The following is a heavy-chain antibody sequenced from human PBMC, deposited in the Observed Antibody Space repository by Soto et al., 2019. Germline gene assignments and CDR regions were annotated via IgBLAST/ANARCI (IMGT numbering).Heavy chain of an antibody. V-gene: IGHV1-69*08. CDR2: IIPILGIA. CDR1: GGTFSSYT. CDR3: AIDCSSTSCYAYP. J-gene: IGHJ5*02. D-gene: IGHD2-2*01. Sequence: QVQLVQSGAEVKKPGSSVKVSCKASGGTFSSYTISWVRQAPGQGLEWMGRIIPILGIANYAQKFQGRVTITADKSPSTAYMELSSLRSEDTAVYYCAIDCSSTSCYAYPWGQGTLVTVSS.